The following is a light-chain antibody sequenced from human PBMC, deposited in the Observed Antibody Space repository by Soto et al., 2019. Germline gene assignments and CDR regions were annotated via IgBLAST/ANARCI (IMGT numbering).Light chain of an antibody. CDR3: QEYNSYSGT. Sequence: EIVLTQSPGTLSLSPGERATLCCRASQSVSSSYLAWYQQKPGQAPRLXIHGASSRATGIPDRISGSGSGTKLTITISSLQPDDGATYDCQEYNSYSGTFGQGTKVEIK. CDR1: QSVSSSY. V-gene: IGKV3-20*01. CDR2: GAS. J-gene: IGKJ1*01.